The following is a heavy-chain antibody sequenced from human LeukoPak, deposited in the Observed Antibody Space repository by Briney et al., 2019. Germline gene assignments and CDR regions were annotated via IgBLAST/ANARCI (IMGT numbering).Heavy chain of an antibody. CDR1: GGSFSGYY. Sequence: SETLSLTCAVYGGSFSGYYWSWIRQPPGKGLEWIGEINHSGSTNYNPSLKSRVTISVDKSKNQFSLKLSSVTAADTAVYYCARHATHPNYYGSGSDWFDPWGQGTLVTVSS. V-gene: IGHV4-34*01. D-gene: IGHD3-10*01. CDR2: INHSGST. J-gene: IGHJ5*02. CDR3: ARHATHPNYYGSGSDWFDP.